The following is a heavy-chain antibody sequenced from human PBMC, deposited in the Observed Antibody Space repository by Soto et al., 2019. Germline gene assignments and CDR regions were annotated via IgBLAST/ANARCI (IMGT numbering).Heavy chain of an antibody. J-gene: IGHJ4*02. D-gene: IGHD3-22*01. CDR2: IYYSGST. CDR3: ARLFGYYDSSGYLGDAFDY. V-gene: IGHV4-39*01. CDR1: GGSISSSSYY. Sequence: QLQLQESGPGLVKPSETLSLTCTVSGGSISSSSYYWGWIRQPPGKGLEWIGSIYYSGSTYYNPSLKRRGTISVDTSKNQFSLKLSSVTAADTAVYYCARLFGYYDSSGYLGDAFDYWGQGTLVTVSS.